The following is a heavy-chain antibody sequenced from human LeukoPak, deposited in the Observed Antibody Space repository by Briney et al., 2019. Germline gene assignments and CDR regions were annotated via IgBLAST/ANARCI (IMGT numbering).Heavy chain of an antibody. J-gene: IGHJ5*02. CDR2: IDASGGAT. Sequence: GEFLRLSCAASGFTFSNYAMSWVRQAPGKGLEWVSSIDASGGATYYADSVKGRFTISRDNSKNTFYLQMNSLRAEDTAVYSCAKGSGSGWYGWFAPWGQGTLVTVSS. D-gene: IGHD6-19*01. V-gene: IGHV3-23*01. CDR3: AKGSGSGWYGWFAP. CDR1: GFTFSNYA.